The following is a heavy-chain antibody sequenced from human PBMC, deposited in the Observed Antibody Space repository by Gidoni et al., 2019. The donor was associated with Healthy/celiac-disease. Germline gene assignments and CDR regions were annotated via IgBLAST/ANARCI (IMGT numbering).Heavy chain of an antibody. Sequence: QVQLVQSGAEVKKPGSSVKVSCQASGGTFSSYAIRWVRQAPGQGLEWMGGIIPIFGTANYAQKFQGRVTITADESTSTAYMELSSLRSEDTAVYYCARNSYCSSTSCYYYWYFDLWGRGTLVTVSS. CDR3: ARNSYCSSTSCYYYWYFDL. CDR2: IIPIFGTA. V-gene: IGHV1-69*01. D-gene: IGHD2-2*01. J-gene: IGHJ2*01. CDR1: GGTFSSYA.